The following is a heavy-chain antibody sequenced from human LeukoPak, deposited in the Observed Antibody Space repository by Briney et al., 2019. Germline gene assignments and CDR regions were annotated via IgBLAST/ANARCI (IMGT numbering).Heavy chain of an antibody. CDR3: VKEMSGYAYGDY. V-gene: IGHV3-23*01. Sequence: GGSLRLSCAASGFTFSSFAMSWVRQAPGKGLEWVSVISGSGDSTYYADSVKGRFTISRDNSKNTLYVQMNSLRVEDTAAYFCVKEMSGYAYGDYWGQGALVTVSS. CDR2: ISGSGDST. J-gene: IGHJ4*02. CDR1: GFTFSSFA. D-gene: IGHD3-16*01.